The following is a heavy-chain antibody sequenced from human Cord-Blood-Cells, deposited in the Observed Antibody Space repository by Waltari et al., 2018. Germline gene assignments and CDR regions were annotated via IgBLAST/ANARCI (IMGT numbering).Heavy chain of an antibody. J-gene: IGHJ2*01. V-gene: IGHV1-3*01. D-gene: IGHD6-13*01. CDR3: ARGGSIAAAYYWYFDL. Sequence: QVQLVQSGAEVKKPGASVKVSCKASGYTFTSYAMHWVRQAPGQRLEWMGRINAGNGNTKYSQKFQGRVTITRDTSASTAYMELSSLRSEDTAVYYCARGGSIAAAYYWYFDLWGRGTLVTVSS. CDR1: GYTFTSYA. CDR2: INAGNGNT.